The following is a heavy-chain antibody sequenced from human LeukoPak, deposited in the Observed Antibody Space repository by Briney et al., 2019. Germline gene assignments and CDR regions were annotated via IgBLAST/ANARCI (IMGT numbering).Heavy chain of an antibody. CDR3: ARAQSIAAAGTGNWFDP. J-gene: IGHJ5*02. V-gene: IGHV4-34*01. Sequence: SETLSLTCAVYGGSFSGYYWSCIRQPPGKGLEWLGEINHSGSTNYNPSLKSRVTISVDTSKNQFSLKLSSVTAADTAVYYCARAQSIAAAGTGNWFDPWGQGTLVTVSS. D-gene: IGHD6-13*01. CDR1: GGSFSGYY. CDR2: INHSGST.